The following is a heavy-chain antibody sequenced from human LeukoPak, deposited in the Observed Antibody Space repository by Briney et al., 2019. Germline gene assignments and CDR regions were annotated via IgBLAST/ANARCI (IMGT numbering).Heavy chain of an antibody. J-gene: IGHJ4*02. CDR1: GYRFSDYY. Sequence: ASVKVSCKVSGYRFSDYYMHWVRQAPGQGLEWMGWVNSNSGGTHYAQNFEGRVTMTRDTSISTAYMELSRLKIDDTALYYCARGYCSGGSCYHFDSWGQGTLVTVSS. CDR3: ARGYCSGGSCYHFDS. D-gene: IGHD2-15*01. CDR2: VNSNSGGT. V-gene: IGHV1-2*02.